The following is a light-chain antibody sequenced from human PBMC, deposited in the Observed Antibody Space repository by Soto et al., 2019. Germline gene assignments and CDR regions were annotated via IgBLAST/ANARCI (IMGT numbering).Light chain of an antibody. V-gene: IGLV1-44*01. Sequence: QSVMTQPPSATGTPGQRVTISCSGSSSNIGSNTVNWYQQLPGTAPKLLIYSNNQRPSGVPDRFSGSKSGTSASLAISGLQSDDEDDYYCAASDDSLNGHVVFGGGTKVTVL. CDR2: SNN. CDR3: AASDDSLNGHVV. J-gene: IGLJ2*01. CDR1: SSNIGSNT.